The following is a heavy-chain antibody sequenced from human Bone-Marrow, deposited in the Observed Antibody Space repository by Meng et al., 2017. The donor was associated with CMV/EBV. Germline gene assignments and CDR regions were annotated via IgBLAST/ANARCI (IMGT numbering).Heavy chain of an antibody. CDR3: ARGLRRDGYNYWYFDL. J-gene: IGHJ2*01. Sequence: RFTFSSYNMNWGRQAPGKGLEWVPSISSSSSYIYYADSVKGRFTISRDNAKNSLYLQMNSLRAEDTAVYYCARGLRRDGYNYWYFDLWGRGTLVTVSS. V-gene: IGHV3-21*01. CDR1: RFTFSSYN. CDR2: ISSSSSYI. D-gene: IGHD5-24*01.